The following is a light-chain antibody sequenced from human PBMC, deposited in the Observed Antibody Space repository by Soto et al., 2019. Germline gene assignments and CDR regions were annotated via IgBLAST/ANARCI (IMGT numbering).Light chain of an antibody. Sequence: QLVLTQPPSVSGAPGQRVTISCTGSSSNIGAGYDVHWYQQLPGTAPKLLIYGNSNRPSGVPDRFSGSKSGTSASLAITGLQAEDDADYYCQSYDSSLSGYVFGTGTKLPVL. V-gene: IGLV1-40*01. CDR3: QSYDSSLSGYV. J-gene: IGLJ1*01. CDR2: GNS. CDR1: SSNIGAGYD.